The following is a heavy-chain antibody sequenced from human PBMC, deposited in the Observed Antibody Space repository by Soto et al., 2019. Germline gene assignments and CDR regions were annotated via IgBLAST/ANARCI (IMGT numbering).Heavy chain of an antibody. CDR2: GHYSGSS. CDR1: GDSISSYY. V-gene: IGHV4-59*01. Sequence: KTSETLSLTCTLSGDSISSYYWTWIRQPPGKGLEWIGYGHYSGSSKYNPSLKSRVSISVDTSKNQFSLKLSSVTAADTAFYYCSRDLGSVLSDWGQGTLVTAPQ. D-gene: IGHD2-8*02. J-gene: IGHJ4*02. CDR3: SRDLGSVLSD.